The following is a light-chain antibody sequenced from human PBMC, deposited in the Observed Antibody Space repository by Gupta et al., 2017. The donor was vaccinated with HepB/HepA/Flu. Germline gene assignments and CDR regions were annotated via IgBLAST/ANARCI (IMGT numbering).Light chain of an antibody. V-gene: IGKV1-39*01. CDR2: AAS. J-gene: IGKJ5*01. CDR1: QSIRRY. Sequence: DIQMTQSPASLSASVGDRVTITCRASQSIRRYLNWYKQKPGKAPQLLIYAASSWQSGVTSRFSGSGSGKDLTLTISSRQQEDFATYYCHQSENNLPINFGQGTRLEIK. CDR3: HQSENNLPIN.